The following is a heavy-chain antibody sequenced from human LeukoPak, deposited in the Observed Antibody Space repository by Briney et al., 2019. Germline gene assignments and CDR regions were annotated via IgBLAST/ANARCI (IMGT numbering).Heavy chain of an antibody. Sequence: SQTLSLTCTVSGGSISSGGYYWSWIRQPPGKGLEWIGYIYHSGSTYYNPSLKSRVTISVDRSTNQFSLKLSSVTAADTAVYYCARVSRGVDAFDIWGQGTMVTVSS. V-gene: IGHV4-30-2*01. D-gene: IGHD1-26*01. CDR3: ARVSRGVDAFDI. CDR1: GGSISSGGYY. J-gene: IGHJ3*02. CDR2: IYHSGST.